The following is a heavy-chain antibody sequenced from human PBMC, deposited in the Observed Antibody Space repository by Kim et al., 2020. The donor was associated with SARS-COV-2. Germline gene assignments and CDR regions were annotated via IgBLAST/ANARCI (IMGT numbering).Heavy chain of an antibody. V-gene: IGHV3-30*18. CDR2: ISYDRREK. Sequence: GGSLRLSCAASGFTFSRYSMHCVRQAPGKGLEWVAVISYDRREKYYGDSVKGRFTISRDNSRNTLYLQMNSLRVEDTAVYYCAKDRATTNSYGMDVWGQGTTVTVSS. D-gene: IGHD5-12*01. CDR3: AKDRATTNSYGMDV. CDR1: GFTFSRYS. J-gene: IGHJ6*02.